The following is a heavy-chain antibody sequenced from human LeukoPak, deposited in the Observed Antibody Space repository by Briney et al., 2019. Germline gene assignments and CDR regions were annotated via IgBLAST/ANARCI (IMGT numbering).Heavy chain of an antibody. CDR2: ISNSGAGT. Sequence: GGSLRLSCAASGFPFSSFAMSWVRLAPGQGLEWVSTISNSGAGTYYADSVKGRFTISRDNAKNSLFLQMNSLRAEDTAVYYCARARGTGPGAHFDYWGQGTLVIVSS. D-gene: IGHD3-10*01. J-gene: IGHJ4*02. V-gene: IGHV3-23*01. CDR1: GFPFSSFA. CDR3: ARARGTGPGAHFDY.